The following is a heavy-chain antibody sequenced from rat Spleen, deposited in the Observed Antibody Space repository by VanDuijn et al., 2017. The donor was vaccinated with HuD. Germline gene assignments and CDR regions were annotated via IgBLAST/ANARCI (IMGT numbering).Heavy chain of an antibody. V-gene: IGHV5-25*01. CDR3: TRDRYYGYTNGFDY. CDR2: INTVGGNT. J-gene: IGHJ2*01. Sequence: EVQLVESGGGLVQPGRSLKLSCAASGFTFSDYYMAWVRQAPKKGLEWVASINTVGGNTFYRDSVKGRFTISKDNTKSTLYLQMDSLSSDDTATYYCTRDRYYGYTNGFDYWGQGVMVTVSS. D-gene: IGHD1-9*01. CDR1: GFTFSDYY.